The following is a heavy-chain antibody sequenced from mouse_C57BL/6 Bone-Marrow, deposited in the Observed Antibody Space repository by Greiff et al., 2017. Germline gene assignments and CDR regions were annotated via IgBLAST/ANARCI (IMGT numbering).Heavy chain of an antibody. Sequence: EVHLVESGPGLVKPSQSLSLTCSVTGYSITSGYYWNWIRQFPGNKLEWMGYISYDGSNNYNPSLKNRISITRDTSKNQFFLKLNSVTTEDTATYYCARDLLAYWGQGTLVTVSA. CDR2: ISYDGSN. D-gene: IGHD2-1*01. V-gene: IGHV3-6*01. J-gene: IGHJ3*01. CDR3: ARDLLAY. CDR1: GYSITSGYY.